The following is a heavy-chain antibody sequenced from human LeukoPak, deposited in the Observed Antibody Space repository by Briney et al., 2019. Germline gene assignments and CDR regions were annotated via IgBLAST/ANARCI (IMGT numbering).Heavy chain of an antibody. CDR3: AKETYYYDSSGLDY. Sequence: QPGRSLRLSCAASGFTFSSYGMHWVRQAPGKGLEWVAVISYDGSNKYYADSVEGRFTISRDNSKNTLYLQMNSLRAEDTAVYYCAKETYYYDSSGLDYWGQGTLVTVSS. CDR1: GFTFSSYG. CDR2: ISYDGSNK. D-gene: IGHD3-22*01. J-gene: IGHJ4*02. V-gene: IGHV3-30*18.